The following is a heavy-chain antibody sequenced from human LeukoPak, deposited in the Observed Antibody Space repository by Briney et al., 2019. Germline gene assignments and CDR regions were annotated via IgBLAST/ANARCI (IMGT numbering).Heavy chain of an antibody. D-gene: IGHD2-21*01. CDR3: ARGVVIAPQTFDY. CDR2: IYYRGST. J-gene: IGHJ4*02. CDR1: GGSISSTIYY. V-gene: IGHV4-39*07. Sequence: PSETLSLTCTVSGGSISSTIYYWGWIRQPPGKGLEWIGSIYYRGSTYYNPSLKSRVAISVDTSKNQFSLKLSSVTAADTAVCYCARGVVIAPQTFDYWGQGTLVTVSS.